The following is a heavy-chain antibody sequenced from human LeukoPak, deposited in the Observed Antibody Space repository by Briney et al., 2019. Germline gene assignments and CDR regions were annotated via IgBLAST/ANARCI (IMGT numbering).Heavy chain of an antibody. J-gene: IGHJ6*03. D-gene: IGHD3-3*01. CDR1: GFTFSRTW. V-gene: IGHV3-74*01. CDR3: ARVFGVVIINYYYYMDV. Sequence: GGSLRLSCAASGFTFSRTWMYWVRQAPGKGLVWVSRINSDGISTTYADSVKGRFTISRDNAKNSLYLQMNSLRAEDTAVYYCARVFGVVIINYYYYMDVWGKGTTVTVSS. CDR2: INSDGIST.